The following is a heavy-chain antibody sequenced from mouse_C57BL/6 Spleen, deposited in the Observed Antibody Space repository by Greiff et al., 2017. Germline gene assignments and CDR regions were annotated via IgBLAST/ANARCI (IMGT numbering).Heavy chain of an antibody. Sequence: VKLMESGPGLVQPSQSLSITCTVSGFSLTSYGVHWVRQSPGKGLEWLGVIWSGGSTDYNAAFISRLSISKDNSKSQFFFKMNSLQAYYTAIYYCARSVSSPLYSAMDYWGQGTSVTVSS. CDR1: GFSLTSYG. J-gene: IGHJ4*01. D-gene: IGHD1-1*01. CDR3: ARSVSSPLYSAMDY. V-gene: IGHV2-2*01. CDR2: IWSGGST.